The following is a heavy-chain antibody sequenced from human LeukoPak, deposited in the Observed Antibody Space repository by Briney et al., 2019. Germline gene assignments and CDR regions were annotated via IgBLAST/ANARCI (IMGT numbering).Heavy chain of an antibody. CDR1: GFTFSSYG. Sequence: GGSLRLSCAASGFTFSSYGMQWVRQAPGKGLEWVAVISHDGTVQHYADSVKGRFTISRDNSDNTLYLQMNSLRDEDTAMYYCAKEGTAMASSYFDYWGQGALITVSS. CDR3: AKEGTAMASSYFDY. D-gene: IGHD5-18*01. J-gene: IGHJ4*02. CDR2: ISHDGTVQ. V-gene: IGHV3-30*18.